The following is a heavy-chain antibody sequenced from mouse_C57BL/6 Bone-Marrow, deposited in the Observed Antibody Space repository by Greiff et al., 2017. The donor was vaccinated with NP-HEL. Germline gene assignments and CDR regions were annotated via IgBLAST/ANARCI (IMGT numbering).Heavy chain of an antibody. CDR1: GYAFSSSW. Sequence: VQLQQSGPELVKPGASVKISCKASGYAFSSSWMNWVKQRPGKGLEWIGRIYPGDGDTNYNGKFKGKATLTADKSSSTAYMQLSSLTSEDSAVYCCAVLRFDYWGQGTTLTVSS. CDR3: AVLRFDY. J-gene: IGHJ2*01. D-gene: IGHD1-1*01. CDR2: IYPGDGDT. V-gene: IGHV1-82*01.